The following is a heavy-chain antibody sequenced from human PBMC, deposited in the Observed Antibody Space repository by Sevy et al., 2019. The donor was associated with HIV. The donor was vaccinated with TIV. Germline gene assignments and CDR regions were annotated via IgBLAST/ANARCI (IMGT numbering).Heavy chain of an antibody. V-gene: IGHV3-13*01. D-gene: IGHD2-21*01. CDR3: VRGLQTHCDRTACPLDH. CDR1: GFSFSDSD. Sequence: GGSLRLSCAGYGFSFSDSDMHWVRHPTGKSLEWISSIGTIGDTFYADSVKGRFTISRDNAKSSLYLQMSNLRAGDTALYYCVRGLQTHCDRTACPLDHWGQGTLVTVSS. J-gene: IGHJ4*02. CDR2: IGTIGDT.